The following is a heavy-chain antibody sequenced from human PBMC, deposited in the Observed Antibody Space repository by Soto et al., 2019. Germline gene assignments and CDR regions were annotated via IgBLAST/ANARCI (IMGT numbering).Heavy chain of an antibody. J-gene: IGHJ4*02. D-gene: IGHD3-22*01. Sequence: SETLSLTCTVSGGSISSGGYYWSWIRQHPGKGLEWIGYIYYSGSTYYNPSLKSRVTISVDTSKNQFSLKLSSVTAADTAVYYCAREGFDYYDSSGYYYWGQGTLVTVSS. CDR2: IYYSGST. CDR3: AREGFDYYDSSGYYY. CDR1: GGSISSGGYY. V-gene: IGHV4-31*03.